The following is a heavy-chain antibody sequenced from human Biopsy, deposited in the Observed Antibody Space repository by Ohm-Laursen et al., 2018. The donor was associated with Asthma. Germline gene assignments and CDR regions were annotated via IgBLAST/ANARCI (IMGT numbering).Heavy chain of an antibody. D-gene: IGHD2-2*01. CDR2: IYSGGTS. CDR1: GFAVSRDH. J-gene: IGHJ4*02. CDR3: ARGGSSNWSHYYFDY. Sequence: SLRLSCTASGFAVSRDHMFWVRQGPGKGLEWVSVIYSGGTSHTAYPVRGRFTISRDYSKNTLYLQMHSLRAEDTAVYYCARGGSSNWSHYYFDYWGQGTLVTVSS. V-gene: IGHV3-53*01.